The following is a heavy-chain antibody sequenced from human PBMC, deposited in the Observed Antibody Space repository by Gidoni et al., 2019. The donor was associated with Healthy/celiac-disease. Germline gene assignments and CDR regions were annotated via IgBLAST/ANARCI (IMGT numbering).Heavy chain of an antibody. V-gene: IGHV3-21*01. Sequence: EVQLVESGGGVVKPGGSLRLSCAASGFTFSSYSMNWVRQAPGKGLEWVSSISSSSSYIYYADSGKGRFTISRDNAKNSLYLQMNSLRAEDTAVYYCARDPGGSYFDYWGQGTLVTVSS. CDR1: GFTFSSYS. CDR3: ARDPGGSYFDY. CDR2: ISSSSSYI. J-gene: IGHJ4*02. D-gene: IGHD2-8*02.